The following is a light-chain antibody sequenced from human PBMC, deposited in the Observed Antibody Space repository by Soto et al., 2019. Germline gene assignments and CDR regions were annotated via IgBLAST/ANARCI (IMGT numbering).Light chain of an antibody. J-gene: IGKJ1*01. V-gene: IGKV3-20*01. CDR2: DAS. Sequence: EFVLTQSPGTLSLSPGERATLSCRASQTVRNNYLAWYQQKPGQAPRLLIYDASSRATGIPDRFSGGGSGTDFTLTISRLEPEDFAVYYCQQSGNSPPTFGQGTKVDIK. CDR3: QQSGNSPPT. CDR1: QTVRNNY.